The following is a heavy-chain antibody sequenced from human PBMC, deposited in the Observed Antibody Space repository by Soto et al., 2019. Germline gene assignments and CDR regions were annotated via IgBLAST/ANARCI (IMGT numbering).Heavy chain of an antibody. CDR1: GFIVTSYT. CDR2: ISGSSTYI. Sequence: EVQLVESGGGLVKPGGSLRLSCAASGFIVTSYTVNWVRQAPGKGLEWVSSISGSSTYIYYADSVKGRFTISRDNAKNALSMQPQTPRAEAPAVYYCARDRKIAVAGTSTDFYYGLDVGGQGTTVTVPS. D-gene: IGHD6-19*01. V-gene: IGHV3-21*01. J-gene: IGHJ6*02. CDR3: ARDRKIAVAGTSTDFYYGLDV.